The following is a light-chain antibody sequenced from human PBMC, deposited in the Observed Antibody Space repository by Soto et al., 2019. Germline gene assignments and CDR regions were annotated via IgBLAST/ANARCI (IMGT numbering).Light chain of an antibody. V-gene: IGKV3-15*01. Sequence: EIVMTQSPVTLSVSPGERATLSCRASQSVNRNLAWYPQNPGQAPRLLIHAASARATSIPARFRGSGSGTEFTLTISSLQSEDFAVYYCQHYDNWPPWTFGQGTKVEIK. J-gene: IGKJ1*01. CDR2: AAS. CDR1: QSVNRN. CDR3: QHYDNWPPWT.